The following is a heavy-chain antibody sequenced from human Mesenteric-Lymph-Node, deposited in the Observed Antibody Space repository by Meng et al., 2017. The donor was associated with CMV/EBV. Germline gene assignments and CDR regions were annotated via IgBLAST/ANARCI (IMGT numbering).Heavy chain of an antibody. J-gene: IGHJ5*02. CDR2: INQDGSEK. Sequence: GGSLRLSCTASGFTFNRYWMTWVRQAPGTGLEWVANINQDGSEKYYVDSLKGRFTISRDNAKNSLYLQMNSLRAEDTAVYYCAKKSGLTNNWFDPWGQGTLVTVSS. D-gene: IGHD3-9*01. V-gene: IGHV3-7*03. CDR3: AKKSGLTNNWFDP. CDR1: GFTFNRYW.